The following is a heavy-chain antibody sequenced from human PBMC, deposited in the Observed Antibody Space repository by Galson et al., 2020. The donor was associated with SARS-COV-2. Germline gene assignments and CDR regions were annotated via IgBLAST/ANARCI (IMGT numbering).Heavy chain of an antibody. Sequence: SETLSLTCTVSGYSISSGYYWGWIRQPPGKGLEWIGSIYHSGSTYYNPSLKSRVTISVDTSKNQFSLKLSSVTAADTAVYYCATWDGTLDDWGQGTLVTVSS. V-gene: IGHV4-38-2*02. CDR2: IYHSGST. J-gene: IGHJ4*02. D-gene: IGHD1-26*01. CDR1: GYSISSGYY. CDR3: ATWDGTLDD.